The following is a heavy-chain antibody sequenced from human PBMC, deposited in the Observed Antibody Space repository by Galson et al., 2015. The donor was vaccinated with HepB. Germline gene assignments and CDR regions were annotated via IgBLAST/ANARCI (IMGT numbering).Heavy chain of an antibody. CDR3: ARDRRHGHCSRPSCRYWYFDL. D-gene: IGHD2-2*01. CDR2: IYASGTS. V-gene: IGHV4-61*02. Sequence: LSLTCIVSGGSISSDGYYWSWIRQPAGKGLEWIGRIYASGTSNYNPSLKSRVTMSVDTSKNQFSLRLSSVTAADTAVYYCARDRRHGHCSRPSCRYWYFDLWGRGTLVTVSS. J-gene: IGHJ2*01. CDR1: GGSISSDGYY.